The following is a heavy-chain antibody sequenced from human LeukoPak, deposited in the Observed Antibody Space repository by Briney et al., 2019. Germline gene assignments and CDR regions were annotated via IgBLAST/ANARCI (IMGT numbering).Heavy chain of an antibody. CDR2: LKGDGSST. J-gene: IGHJ4*02. CDR3: ARGGGGLGY. V-gene: IGHV3-74*01. CDR1: GFTFSSFW. D-gene: IGHD3-16*01. Sequence: PGGSLKLSCAASGFTFSSFWMHWVRQAPGKGLEWVSSLKGDGSSTNYADSVKGRFTMSRDNAKNTLYLQMNSLRAEDTAVYYCARGGGGLGYWGQGTLVTVSS.